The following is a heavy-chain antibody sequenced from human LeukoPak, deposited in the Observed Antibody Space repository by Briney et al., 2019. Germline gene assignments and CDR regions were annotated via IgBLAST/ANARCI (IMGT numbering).Heavy chain of an antibody. CDR2: IYSGGST. V-gene: IGHV3-66*01. D-gene: IGHD1-26*01. CDR3: ARTPSGNYYFDS. Sequence: PGGSLRLSCALSGLTVKINYTICGPHAPGRGGEGVSVIYSGGSTYYAYSVKGRFTIYRDNSKNTLYLQMSSRRAEDTAVYYCARTPSGNYYFDSWGQGTLVTVSS. J-gene: IGHJ4*02. CDR1: GLTVKINY.